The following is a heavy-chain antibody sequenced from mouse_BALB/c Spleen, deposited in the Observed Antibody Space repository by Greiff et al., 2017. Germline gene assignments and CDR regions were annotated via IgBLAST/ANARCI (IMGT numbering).Heavy chain of an antibody. CDR3: ARDYGSSLAY. Sequence: EVKLMESGPGLVKPSQSLSLTCTVTGYSITSDYAWNWIRQFPGNKLEWMGYISYSGSTSYNPSLKSRISITRDTSKNQFFLQLNSVTTEDTATYYCARDYGSSLAYWGQGTLVTVSA. J-gene: IGHJ3*01. CDR2: ISYSGST. V-gene: IGHV3-2*02. CDR1: GYSITSDYA. D-gene: IGHD1-1*01.